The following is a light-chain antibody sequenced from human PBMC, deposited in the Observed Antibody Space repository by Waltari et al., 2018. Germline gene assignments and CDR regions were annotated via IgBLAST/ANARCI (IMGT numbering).Light chain of an antibody. CDR3: QHYGSSLWT. CDR1: QNVRRAY. Sequence: DSLLTQSPGTLSLTPGERATLSCRASQNVRRAYFAWYQHKPGQAPRLLIFGASRRATGIQERFSGTGSGTDFTLTISRLEPEDFARYYCQHYGSSLWTFGQGTKVEIK. CDR2: GAS. J-gene: IGKJ1*01. V-gene: IGKV3-20*01.